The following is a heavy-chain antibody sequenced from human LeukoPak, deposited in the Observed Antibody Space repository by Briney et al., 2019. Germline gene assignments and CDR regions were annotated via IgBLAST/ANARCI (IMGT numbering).Heavy chain of an antibody. D-gene: IGHD5-24*01. J-gene: IGHJ4*02. CDR2: ISESGNTI. V-gene: IGHV3-48*03. CDR1: GFTFSNYE. Sequence: GGSLRLSCAASGFTFSNYEMSWVRQAPGKGLEWISYISESGNTIYYVDSVKGRFTISRDTPKNSLYLQMNSLRAEDTAVYYCARERDGYNPLDSWGQGTLVTVS. CDR3: ARERDGYNPLDS.